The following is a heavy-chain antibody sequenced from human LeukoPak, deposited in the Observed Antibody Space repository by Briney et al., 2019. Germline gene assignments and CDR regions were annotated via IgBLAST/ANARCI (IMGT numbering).Heavy chain of an antibody. D-gene: IGHD2-2*01. CDR1: GFTFSGYA. J-gene: IGHJ4*02. CDR2: ISGSGGST. CDR3: AKERTSSPFYYFDY. V-gene: IGHV3-23*01. Sequence: GGSLRLSCAASGFTFSGYAMTWVRQAPGKGLEWVSAISGSGGSTYYADSVKGRFTISRDNSKNTLYLQMNSLRAEDTAVYYCAKERTSSPFYYFDYWGQGTLVTVSS.